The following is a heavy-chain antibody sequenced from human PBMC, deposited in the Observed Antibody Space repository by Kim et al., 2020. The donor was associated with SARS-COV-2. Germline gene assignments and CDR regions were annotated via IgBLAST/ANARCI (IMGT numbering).Heavy chain of an antibody. D-gene: IGHD4-17*01. CDR3: TSTVSYAFDI. Sequence: ATAYAASVKGRFTISRDDSKNTAYLQMNSLKTEDTAVYYCTSTVSYAFDIWGQGTMVTVSS. CDR2: AT. V-gene: IGHV3-73*01. J-gene: IGHJ3*02.